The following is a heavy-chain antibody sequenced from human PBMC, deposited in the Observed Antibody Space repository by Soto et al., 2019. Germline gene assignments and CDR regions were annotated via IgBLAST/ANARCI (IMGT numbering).Heavy chain of an antibody. D-gene: IGHD6-19*01. Sequence: EVQLLESGGGLVQPGGSLRLSCAASGFTFSSYAMNWVRQAPGKGLAWALVISGSGVRTYYADSVKGRFTVSRDNSKNTLYLQMNSLIPEDTAVYYCARRSSGWYFDYWGQGTLVTVSS. CDR2: ISGSGVRT. J-gene: IGHJ4*02. CDR3: ARRSSGWYFDY. V-gene: IGHV3-23*01. CDR1: GFTFSSYA.